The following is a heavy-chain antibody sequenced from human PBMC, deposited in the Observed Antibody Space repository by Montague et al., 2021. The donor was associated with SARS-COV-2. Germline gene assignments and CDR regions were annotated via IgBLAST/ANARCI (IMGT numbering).Heavy chain of an antibody. Sequence: SETLSLTCSVSGEPISGFFWNWIRQPPGKGLEWIGRIDARGGTDYNPSLESRVTMSLDTSKNQFSLKVNSVTAADTAMYYCARGVVAAAPVVDYWGRGTLVTVSS. V-gene: IGHV4-4*07. J-gene: IGHJ4*02. D-gene: IGHD2-15*01. CDR1: GEPISGFF. CDR2: IDARGGT. CDR3: ARGVVAAAPVVDY.